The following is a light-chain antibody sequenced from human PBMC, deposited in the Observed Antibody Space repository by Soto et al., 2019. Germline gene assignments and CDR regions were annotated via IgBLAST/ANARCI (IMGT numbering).Light chain of an antibody. CDR1: SSDVGAYNY. Sequence: QSVLTQPASVSGSPGQSITISCTGTSSDVGAYNYVSWYQQHPGKAPKLMIYDVTNRPSGVSDRFSGSKSGNTGSLTISGLQAEDEADYYCTSYTSTSTQVFGGGTKLTVL. CDR3: TSYTSTSTQV. V-gene: IGLV2-14*01. CDR2: DVT. J-gene: IGLJ2*01.